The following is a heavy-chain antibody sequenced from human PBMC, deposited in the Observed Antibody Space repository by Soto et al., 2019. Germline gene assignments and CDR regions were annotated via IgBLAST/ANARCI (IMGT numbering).Heavy chain of an antibody. D-gene: IGHD3-22*01. CDR3: ARETHFRYYSSGYNVFDY. CDR2: IYYSGST. Sequence: SDTLSLTCTVSGGSITSGDYYWSWIRQPPGKGLEWIGYIYYSGSTSYNPSLKSRVTISVDTSKNQFSLKLSSVTAADTAVYYCARETHFRYYSSGYNVFDYWGQGTLVTVSS. V-gene: IGHV4-30-4*02. CDR1: GGSITSGDYY. J-gene: IGHJ4*02.